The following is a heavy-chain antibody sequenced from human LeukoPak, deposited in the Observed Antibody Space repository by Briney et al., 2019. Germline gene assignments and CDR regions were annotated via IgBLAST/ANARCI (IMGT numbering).Heavy chain of an antibody. Sequence: SLRLSCTASVFIFGDHAMSWVGQAPGKGREGVGFIRSKAYGGTTEYAASVKGRFTISRDDSEGIAYLQMNSLRIDDTAVYYCARGPIHLWLHNGMDVWGQGTTVIVFS. V-gene: IGHV3-49*04. CDR2: IRSKAYGGTT. J-gene: IGHJ6*02. D-gene: IGHD5-12*01. CDR1: VFIFGDHA. CDR3: ARGPIHLWLHNGMDV.